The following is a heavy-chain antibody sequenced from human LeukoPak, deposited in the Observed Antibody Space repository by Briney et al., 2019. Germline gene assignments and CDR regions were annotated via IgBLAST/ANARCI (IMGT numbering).Heavy chain of an antibody. CDR3: ARHCSSTSCYTHDY. CDR2: INHSGST. V-gene: IGHV4-34*01. Sequence: SETLSLTCAVYGGSFSGYYWSWIRQPPGKGLEWIGEINHSGSTNYNPSLKSRVTISVDTPKNQFSLKLSSVTAADTAVYYCARHCSSTSCYTHDYWGQGTLVTVSS. J-gene: IGHJ4*02. CDR1: GGSFSGYY. D-gene: IGHD2-2*02.